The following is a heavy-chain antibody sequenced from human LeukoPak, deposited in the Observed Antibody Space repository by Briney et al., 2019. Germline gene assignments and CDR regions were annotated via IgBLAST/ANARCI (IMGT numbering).Heavy chain of an antibody. Sequence: GGSLRLSCAASGFTFSDYYMSWIRQAPGKGLEWVSYISSSGSTIYYADSVKGRFTISRDNAKNSLYLQMNSLRAEDTAVYYCASNYGSGSYYPDAFDIWGQGTMVTVSS. CDR2: ISSSGSTI. J-gene: IGHJ3*02. CDR3: ASNYGSGSYYPDAFDI. CDR1: GFTFSDYY. V-gene: IGHV3-11*01. D-gene: IGHD3-10*01.